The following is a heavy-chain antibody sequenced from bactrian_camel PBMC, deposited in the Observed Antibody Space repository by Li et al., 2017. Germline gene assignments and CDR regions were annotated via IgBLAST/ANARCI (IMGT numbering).Heavy chain of an antibody. CDR3: AADRGYGLDCDDGAGY. CDR1: GTNIQPCG. CDR2: VKKDGTT. Sequence: VQLVESGGGSVQAGGSLKLSCRDSGTNIQPCGMGWYRQAPGKERELVSGVKKDGTTTLADSVKGRFTISRDNAKNTVYLQMNSLKPEDTAVYYCAADRGYGLDCDDGAGYWGQGTQVTVS. D-gene: IGHD3*01. V-gene: IGHV3S53*01. J-gene: IGHJ6*01.